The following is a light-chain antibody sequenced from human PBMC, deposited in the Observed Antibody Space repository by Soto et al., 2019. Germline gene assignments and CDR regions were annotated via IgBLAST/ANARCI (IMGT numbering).Light chain of an antibody. Sequence: QSALTQPASVSGSPGQSITISCTGTSSDVGGYKYVSWYQQHPGKAPKLMIYDVSNRPSGVSNRFSGYKSGNTASLTISGVQDEDEADYYCSSYTSSVNYVFGTGTKLTVL. CDR3: SSYTSSVNYV. V-gene: IGLV2-14*03. CDR1: SSDVGGYKY. CDR2: DVS. J-gene: IGLJ1*01.